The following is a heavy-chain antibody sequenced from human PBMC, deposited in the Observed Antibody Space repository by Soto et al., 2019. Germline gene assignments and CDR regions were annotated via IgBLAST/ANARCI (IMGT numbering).Heavy chain of an antibody. J-gene: IGHJ3*02. Sequence: EVQLVESGGGLIQPGGSLRLSCAASGFTVSSNYMSWVRQAPGKGLEWVSVIYSGGSTYYADSVKGRFTISRDNSKNTLYLQMNSLRAEDTAVYYCARVGYAVTTGGAFDIWGQGTTVTVSS. D-gene: IGHD4-17*01. CDR3: ARVGYAVTTGGAFDI. V-gene: IGHV3-53*01. CDR2: IYSGGST. CDR1: GFTVSSNY.